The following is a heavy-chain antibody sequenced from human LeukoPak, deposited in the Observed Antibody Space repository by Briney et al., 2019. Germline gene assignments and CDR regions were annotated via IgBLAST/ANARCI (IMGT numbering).Heavy chain of an antibody. CDR3: AREDNVWNLLYNYYMDV. CDR1: GFIFSDYY. CDR2: IDVRGDTI. V-gene: IGHV3-11*01. J-gene: IGHJ6*03. D-gene: IGHD1-1*01. Sequence: GSLRLSCAASGFIFSDYYMTWIRQAPGKGLEWVAHIDVRGDTILYADSVKGRFTISRDSAKNSLFLQMNSLRVEDTAVYYCAREDNVWNLLYNYYMDVWGKGTTVTVS.